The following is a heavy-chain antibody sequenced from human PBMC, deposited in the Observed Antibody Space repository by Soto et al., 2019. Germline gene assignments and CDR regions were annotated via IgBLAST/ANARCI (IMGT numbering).Heavy chain of an antibody. CDR3: ARDRGGNFYDY. CDR1: GFTFSSFG. CDR2: IKIAATDM. Sequence: GGSLRLSCAASGFTFSSFGMNWVRQAPGKGLEWISYIKIAATDMHYGDSVKGRFTISRDDAKNSLYLQMSSLRDDDTAVYYCARDRGGNFYDYWGHGTLVNVSS. D-gene: IGHD6-25*01. V-gene: IGHV3-48*02. J-gene: IGHJ4*01.